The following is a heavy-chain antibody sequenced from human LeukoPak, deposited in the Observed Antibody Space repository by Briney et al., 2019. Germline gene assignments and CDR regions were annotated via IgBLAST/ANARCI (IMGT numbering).Heavy chain of an antibody. V-gene: IGHV3-23*01. CDR2: ISGSGGST. CDR3: AKDLGRAADTARAPFDP. Sequence: PGGSLRLSCAASGFTFSSYAMSWVRQSPGKGPEWVSAISGSGGSTYYADSVKGRFTISRDNFKNTLYLQMNSLRAEDTAVYYCAKDLGRAADTARAPFDPWGQGTLVTVSS. J-gene: IGHJ5*02. CDR1: GFTFSSYA. D-gene: IGHD5-18*01.